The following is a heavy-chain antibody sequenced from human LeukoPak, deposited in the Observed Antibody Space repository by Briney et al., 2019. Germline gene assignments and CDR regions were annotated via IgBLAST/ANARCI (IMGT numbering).Heavy chain of an antibody. CDR3: ARVAVDSSGYHFDY. D-gene: IGHD3-22*01. Sequence: ASVKVSCKASGGTFSSYAISWVRQAPGQGLEWMGGIIPTFGTASYAQKFQGRVTITADESTSTAYMELSSLRSEDTAVYYCARVAVDSSGYHFDYWGQGTLVTVSS. CDR2: IIPTFGTA. V-gene: IGHV1-69*13. J-gene: IGHJ4*02. CDR1: GGTFSSYA.